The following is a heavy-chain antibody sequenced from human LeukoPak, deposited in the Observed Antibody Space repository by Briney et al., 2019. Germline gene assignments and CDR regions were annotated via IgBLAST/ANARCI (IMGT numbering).Heavy chain of an antibody. CDR3: ASLCTNGVCPSFDY. CDR2: IKQDGSEK. Sequence: TGGSLRLSCAVSGFTFSSYWMSWVRQAPGKGLEWVANIKQDGSEKYYVDSVKGRFTISRDNAKNSLYLQMNSLRVEDTALYYCASLCTNGVCPSFDYWGRGTLVTVSS. CDR1: GFTFSSYW. D-gene: IGHD2-8*01. V-gene: IGHV3-7*01. J-gene: IGHJ4*02.